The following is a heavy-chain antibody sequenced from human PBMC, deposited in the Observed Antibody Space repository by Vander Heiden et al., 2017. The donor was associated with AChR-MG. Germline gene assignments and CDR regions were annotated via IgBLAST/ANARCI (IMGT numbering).Heavy chain of an antibody. CDR1: GFTVSSNN. J-gene: IGHJ3*02. CDR2: IYSGGST. V-gene: IGHV3-53*02. Sequence: EVQLVETGGGLIQPGGSLRLSCAASGFTVSSNNRSWVRQAPGKGLEWVAVIYSGGSTYYADSVKGRFTISRDNSKNTLYLQMNSLRAEDTAVYYCASGYGGRIAAPPYGAFDIWGQGTMVTVSS. D-gene: IGHD6-6*01. CDR3: ASGYGGRIAAPPYGAFDI.